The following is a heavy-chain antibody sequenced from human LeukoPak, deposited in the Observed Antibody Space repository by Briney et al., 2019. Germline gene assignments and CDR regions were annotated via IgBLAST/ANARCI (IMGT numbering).Heavy chain of an antibody. Sequence: GESLNITCLGSGYSFATRSVAGVRQMPGKGRGGMGIIYPDDSGARYSPSFHGKVTISADKCISTVFLQWSSVRASDTAMYFCARGAYGSGSYYNYYGMDVWGQGTTVTVSS. CDR2: IYPDDSGA. V-gene: IGHV5-51*01. CDR1: GYSFATRS. D-gene: IGHD3-10*01. J-gene: IGHJ6*02. CDR3: ARGAYGSGSYYNYYGMDV.